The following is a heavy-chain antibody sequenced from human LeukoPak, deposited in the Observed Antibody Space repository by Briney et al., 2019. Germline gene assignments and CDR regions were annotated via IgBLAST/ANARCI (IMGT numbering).Heavy chain of an antibody. CDR2: INHSGST. D-gene: IGHD3-10*01. Sequence: SETLSLTCAGYGGSFSGYYWSWIRQPPGKGLEWIGEINHSGSTNYNPSLKSRVTISVDPSKNQFSLKLSSVTAADTAVYYCARGMGGSGSYYNAWGQGTLVTVSS. V-gene: IGHV4-34*01. J-gene: IGHJ5*02. CDR1: GGSFSGYY. CDR3: ARGMGGSGSYYNA.